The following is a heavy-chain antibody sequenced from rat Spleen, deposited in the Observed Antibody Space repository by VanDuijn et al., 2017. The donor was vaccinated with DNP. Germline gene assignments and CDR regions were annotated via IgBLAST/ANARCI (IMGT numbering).Heavy chain of an antibody. CDR3: VRWNSGHFDY. J-gene: IGHJ2*01. Sequence: EVQLVESGGGLVQPGRSLKLSCAGSGFTFGDYNMAWVRQAPKKGLEWVAYIGSPAYAPYYTDSVKGRFAISRDNAKSTLYLQMNSLRSEDMATYYCVRWNSGHFDYWGQGVMVTVSS. D-gene: IGHD4-3*01. V-gene: IGHV5-22*01. CDR1: GFTFGDYN. CDR2: IGSPAYAP.